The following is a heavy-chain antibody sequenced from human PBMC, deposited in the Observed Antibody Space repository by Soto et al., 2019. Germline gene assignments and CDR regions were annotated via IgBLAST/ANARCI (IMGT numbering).Heavy chain of an antibody. CDR3: ARSPYYYDSSNYYGY. J-gene: IGHJ4*02. D-gene: IGHD3-22*01. V-gene: IGHV3-48*02. CDR2: ISSSSTTI. Sequence: EVQLVESGGGLVQPGGSLRLSCAASGFTFSSYGMNWVRQAPGKGLEWVSYISSSSTTIYYADSVKGRFTIFRDNAKNSLYLQLNSLRDEETAVYYCARSPYYYDSSNYYGYWGQGTLVTVSS. CDR1: GFTFSSYG.